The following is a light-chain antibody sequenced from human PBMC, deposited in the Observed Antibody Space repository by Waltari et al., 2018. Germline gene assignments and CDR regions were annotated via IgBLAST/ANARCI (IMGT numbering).Light chain of an antibody. J-gene: IGKJ2*01. Sequence: DFVMTQSPLSLPVTPGEPASISCRSSQSLLHSNGYNYLDWYLQKPGQSPQLLIYMGSNRASGVPDRFSGSGSGTEFTLKISRVEAEDVGVYYCMQVLQTPHTFGQGTKLEIK. CDR2: MGS. V-gene: IGKV2-28*01. CDR3: MQVLQTPHT. CDR1: QSLLHSNGYNY.